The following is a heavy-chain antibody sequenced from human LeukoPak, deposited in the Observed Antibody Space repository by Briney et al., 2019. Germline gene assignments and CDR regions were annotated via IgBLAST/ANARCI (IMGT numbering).Heavy chain of an antibody. Sequence: ASVKVSCKVSGYTLTELSMHWVRQAPGKGLEWMGGFDPEDGETIYAKKFQGRVTMTEDTSTDTAYMELSSLRSEDTAVYYCATAPIITRLHGTYYYYYMDVWGKGTTVTASS. CDR1: GYTLTELS. CDR2: FDPEDGET. CDR3: ATAPIITRLHGTYYYYYMDV. J-gene: IGHJ6*03. V-gene: IGHV1-24*01. D-gene: IGHD3-22*01.